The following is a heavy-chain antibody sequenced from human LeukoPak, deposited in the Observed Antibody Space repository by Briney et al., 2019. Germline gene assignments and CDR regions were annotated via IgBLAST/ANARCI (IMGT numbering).Heavy chain of an antibody. J-gene: IGHJ2*01. CDR2: IYYSGST. D-gene: IGHD4-17*01. Sequence: SETLSLTCTISGGSISSSSYYWGWIRQPPGKGLEWIGSIYYSGSTYYNPSLKSRVTISVDTSKNQSSLKLSSVTAADTAVYYCATPVDYGDYWYFDLWGRGTLVTVSS. CDR1: GGSISSSSYY. V-gene: IGHV4-39*01. CDR3: ATPVDYGDYWYFDL.